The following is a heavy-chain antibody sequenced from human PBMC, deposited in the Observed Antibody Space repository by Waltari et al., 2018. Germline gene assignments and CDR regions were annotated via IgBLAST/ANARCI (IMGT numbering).Heavy chain of an antibody. D-gene: IGHD1-26*01. CDR2: ISYDGSNK. J-gene: IGHJ4*02. Sequence: QVQLVESGGGVVQPGRSLRLSCAASGFNFSSYGMHWVRQAPGKGLEWVAVISYDGSNKYYADSVKGRFTISRDNSKNTLYLQMNSLRAEDTAVYYCAEWELPWGQGTLVTVSS. CDR1: GFNFSSYG. V-gene: IGHV3-30*03. CDR3: AEWELP.